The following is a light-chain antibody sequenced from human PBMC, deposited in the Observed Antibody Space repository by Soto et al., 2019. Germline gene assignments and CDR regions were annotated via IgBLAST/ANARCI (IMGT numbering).Light chain of an antibody. CDR1: SSDVGGYDY. CDR2: EVI. J-gene: IGLJ1*01. V-gene: IGLV2-8*01. Sequence: QSALTQPPSASGSPGQSVTISCTGTSSDVGGYDYVSWYQQHPGKAPKLIIYEVIKRPSGVPGRFSGSKSGNTASLTVSGLQAEDEADYYCSSYTGGNPSYVFGTGTKLTVL. CDR3: SSYTGGNPSYV.